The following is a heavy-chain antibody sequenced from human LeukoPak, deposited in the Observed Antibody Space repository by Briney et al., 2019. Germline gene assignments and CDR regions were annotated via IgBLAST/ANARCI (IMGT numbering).Heavy chain of an antibody. CDR1: GFTFSSYA. V-gene: IGHV3-23*01. D-gene: IGHD3-22*01. CDR3: AKDYYDSSGYYPDAFDI. Sequence: GGSLRLSCAASGFTFSSYAMSWVRQAPGKGLEWVSAISGSGGSTYYADSVKGRFTISRDNSKNTLYLRMNSLRAEDTAVYYCAKDYYDSSGYYPDAFDIWGQGTMVTVSS. CDR2: ISGSGGST. J-gene: IGHJ3*02.